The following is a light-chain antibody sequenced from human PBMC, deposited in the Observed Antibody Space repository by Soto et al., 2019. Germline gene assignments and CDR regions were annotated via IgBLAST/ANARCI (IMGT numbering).Light chain of an antibody. J-gene: IGKJ3*01. CDR1: QSVSSN. V-gene: IGKV3-15*01. Sequence: EIVMTQSPAALSVSPGERATLSCRASQSVSSNLAWYQQKPGQAPRLLIYGASTRATGIPVRFSGSGSGTEFTLTISSLQSEDFAVYYGRQYNNWPSFPFGPGTKVDIK. CDR2: GAS. CDR3: RQYNNWPSFP.